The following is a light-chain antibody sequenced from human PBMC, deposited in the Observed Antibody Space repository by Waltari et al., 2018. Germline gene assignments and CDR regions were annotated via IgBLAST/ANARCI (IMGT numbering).Light chain of an antibody. V-gene: IGKV3-15*01. CDR1: QSVRDN. J-gene: IGKJ4*01. CDR2: GAS. Sequence: EIGLTQSPAILSVSPGEGATLPCRACQSVRDNLAWYQHKPGQAPRLLIFGASTRATGFPARFSGSGSGTEFTLTITSLQSEDSAVYFCQQYNGQPLTFGGGTKVEIK. CDR3: QQYNGQPLT.